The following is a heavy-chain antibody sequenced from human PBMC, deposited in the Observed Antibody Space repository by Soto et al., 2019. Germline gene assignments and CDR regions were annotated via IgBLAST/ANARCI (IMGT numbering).Heavy chain of an antibody. D-gene: IGHD3-22*01. V-gene: IGHV3-33*01. CDR1: GFTFSSYG. CDR3: ARDGTNYYDSSGYSMFDY. CDR2: IWYGGSNK. J-gene: IGHJ4*02. Sequence: QVQLVESGGGVVQPGRSLRLSCAASGFTFSSYGMHWVRQAPGKGLEWVAVIWYGGSNKYYADSVKGRFTISRDNSKNTLYLQMNSLRAEDTAVYYCARDGTNYYDSSGYSMFDYWGQGTLVTVSS.